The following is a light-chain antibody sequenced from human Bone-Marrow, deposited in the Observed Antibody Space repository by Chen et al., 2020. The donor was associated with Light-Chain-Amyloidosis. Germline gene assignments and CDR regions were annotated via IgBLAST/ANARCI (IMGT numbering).Light chain of an antibody. V-gene: IGLV2-14*01. Sequence: SALTQPASVSGSPGQSLTTSSTGTSSDVGGDNHVSWYQQHPDKAPKLMIYEVTNRPSWVPDRFSGSTSDNTASLTISGLQTEDEADYFCSSYTITNTLVFGSGTRVTVL. CDR1: SSDVGGDNH. CDR2: EVT. CDR3: SSYTITNTLV. J-gene: IGLJ1*01.